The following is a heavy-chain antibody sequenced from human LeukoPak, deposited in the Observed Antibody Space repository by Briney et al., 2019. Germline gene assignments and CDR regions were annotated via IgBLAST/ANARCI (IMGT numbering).Heavy chain of an antibody. V-gene: IGHV4-39*02. CDR2: IYYSGST. CDR3: ARDDFWSGYLYYLDY. Sequence: SETLSLTCTVSGGSISSSSYYWGWIRQPPGKGLEWIGSIYYSGSTYYNPSLKSRVTISVDTSKNQFSLKLSSVTAADTAVYYCARDDFWSGYLYYLDYWGQGTLVTVSS. CDR1: GGSISSSSYY. D-gene: IGHD3-3*01. J-gene: IGHJ4*02.